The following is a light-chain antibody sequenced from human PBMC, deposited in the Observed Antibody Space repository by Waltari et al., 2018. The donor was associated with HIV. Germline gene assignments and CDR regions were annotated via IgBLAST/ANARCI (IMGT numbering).Light chain of an antibody. Sequence: DIQLTQSPSSLSAYVGDRVTITCRASQGITSWVAWYQHKPGKAPRSLIYDSSNLQSGVPSRFSGSGSGTNFTLIISNLQPEDLATYDCQQYKSYPLTFGGGTKVEIK. J-gene: IGKJ4*01. CDR1: QGITSW. CDR2: DSS. V-gene: IGKV1D-16*01. CDR3: QQYKSYPLT.